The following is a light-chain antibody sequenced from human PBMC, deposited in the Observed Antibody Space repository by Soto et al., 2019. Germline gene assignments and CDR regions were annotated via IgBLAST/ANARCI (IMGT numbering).Light chain of an antibody. CDR3: AAWDDSPSGYV. V-gene: IGLV1-47*01. Sequence: QSVLTQPPSASGTPGQRVTISCSGSSSNIGSNYVYWYQQLPGTAPKLLIYRNNQRPSGVPDRFSGSKSGTSASLAISGLRSEDEADYYCAAWDDSPSGYVFGTGTKLTVL. J-gene: IGLJ1*01. CDR2: RNN. CDR1: SSNIGSNY.